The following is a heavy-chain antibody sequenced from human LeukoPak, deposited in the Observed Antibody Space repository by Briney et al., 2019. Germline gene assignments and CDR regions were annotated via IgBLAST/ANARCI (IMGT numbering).Heavy chain of an antibody. D-gene: IGHD4-11*01. V-gene: IGHV1-8*01. CDR2: MNPNSGNT. Sequence: ASVKVSCKASGYTFTSYDINWVRQATGQGLEWMGWMNPNSGNTGYAQKFQGRVTMTRNTSISTAYMELSSLRSEDTAVYYCARVESYCSTCKGNSNYQQAYGTDVWGQGTTVTVSS. J-gene: IGHJ6*02. CDR1: GYTFTSYD. CDR3: ARVESYCSTCKGNSNYQQAYGTDV.